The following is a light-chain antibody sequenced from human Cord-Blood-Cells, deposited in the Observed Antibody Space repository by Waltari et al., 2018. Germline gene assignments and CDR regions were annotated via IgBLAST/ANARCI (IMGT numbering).Light chain of an antibody. CDR1: SSDVGSYNL. CDR2: EGS. V-gene: IGLV2-23*01. CDR3: CSYAGSSTFGV. J-gene: IGLJ3*02. Sequence: QSALTQPASVSGSPGQSIIISCTGTSSDVGSYNLVSWYQQHPGKAPKLMIYEGSKRPSGVSNRFSGSKSGNTASLTISGLQAEDEADYYCCSYAGSSTFGVFGGGTKLTVL.